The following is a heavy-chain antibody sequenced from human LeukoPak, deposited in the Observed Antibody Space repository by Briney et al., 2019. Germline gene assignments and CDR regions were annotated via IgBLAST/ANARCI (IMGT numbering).Heavy chain of an antibody. Sequence: PGGSLRLSCAASGFPFSSYSMNWVRQAPGMGLEWVSYIRSTGTTTYHSDSVKGRFAISRDNDKDSLYLQMNSLGVDDTAVYYCARGRGALGYMDVWGKGTMVTVSS. D-gene: IGHD3-10*01. J-gene: IGHJ6*03. CDR3: ARGRGALGYMDV. CDR1: GFPFSSYS. V-gene: IGHV3-48*01. CDR2: IRSTGTTT.